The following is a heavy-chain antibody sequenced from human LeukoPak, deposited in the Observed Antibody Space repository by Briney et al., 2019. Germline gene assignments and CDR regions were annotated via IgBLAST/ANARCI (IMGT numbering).Heavy chain of an antibody. CDR2: IWDDGSNK. J-gene: IGHJ4*02. V-gene: IGHV3-33*01. CDR1: GFTFSSYG. CDR3: ARGIWAYCGGDCYSDLDS. D-gene: IGHD2-21*02. Sequence: PGRPLRLSCAASGFTFSSYGMRWVRQAPGKGLEWVAVIWDDGSNKYYADSVKGRFTISRDNSKNTVYLQMNSLRAEDTAVYFCARGIWAYCGGDCYSDLDSWGQGTLVTVSS.